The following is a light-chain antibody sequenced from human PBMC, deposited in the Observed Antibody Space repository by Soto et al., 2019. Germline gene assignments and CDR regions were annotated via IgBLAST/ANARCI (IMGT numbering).Light chain of an antibody. CDR1: SSDVGGYNY. CDR3: RSYTSSRTVV. V-gene: IGLV2-14*01. J-gene: IGLJ2*01. Sequence: QSVLTQPASVSGSPGQSITISCTGTSSDVGGYNYVSWYQQHPGKAPKLMIYEVSNRPSGVSNRFSGSKSGNTASLTISGLQADDEADYYCRSYTSSRTVVFGGGTKLTVL. CDR2: EVS.